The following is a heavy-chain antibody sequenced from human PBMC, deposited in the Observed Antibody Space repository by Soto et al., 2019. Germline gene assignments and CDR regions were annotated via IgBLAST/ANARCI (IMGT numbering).Heavy chain of an antibody. D-gene: IGHD2-15*01. V-gene: IGHV3-23*01. Sequence: GGSLRLSCRASGFTFGNYAMAWVRQAPGKGLECVPVISASGGRTYYADSAKGRFTISRDNSNNTLYLQMSSLRAEDTAVYYCAKDLEVLSARFESWGQGALVTVSS. CDR2: ISASGGRT. J-gene: IGHJ4*02. CDR1: GFTFGNYA. CDR3: AKDLEVLSARFES.